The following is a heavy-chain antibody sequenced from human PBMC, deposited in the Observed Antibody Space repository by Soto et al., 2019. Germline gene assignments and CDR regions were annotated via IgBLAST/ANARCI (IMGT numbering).Heavy chain of an antibody. J-gene: IGHJ4*02. CDR3: ARSPIPTGTTLFYFDY. CDR1: GYTFTGYF. D-gene: IGHD1-1*01. V-gene: IGHV1-46*01. Sequence: QVQLVQSGAEVKKPGAAVKVSCKAAGYTFTGYFIHWVRQAPGQGLERMGTLDPSGGSTTYAQNFQGRLTMTRDTSTSTLYMELNSLRSDDTAVYYCARSPIPTGTTLFYFDYWGQGPVVTVSS. CDR2: LDPSGGST.